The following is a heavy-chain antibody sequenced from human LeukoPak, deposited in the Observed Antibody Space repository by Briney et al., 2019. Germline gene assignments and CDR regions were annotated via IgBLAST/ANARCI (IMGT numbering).Heavy chain of an antibody. CDR3: ARDNVGATPFDY. Sequence: PAGSLRLSCVASGFTFSYFWMSWVRQAPGKGLEWVANINLDGTENHNVDSVKGRFTISRDNARKSLYLHMNSPRAEDTAVYYCARDNVGATPFDYWGQGTLVTVSS. CDR2: INLDGTEN. J-gene: IGHJ4*02. CDR1: GFTFSYFW. D-gene: IGHD1-26*01. V-gene: IGHV3-7*05.